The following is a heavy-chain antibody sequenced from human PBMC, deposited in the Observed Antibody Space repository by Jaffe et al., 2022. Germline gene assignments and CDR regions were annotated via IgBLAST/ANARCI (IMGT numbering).Heavy chain of an antibody. V-gene: IGHV4-34*01. CDR2: INHSGST. J-gene: IGHJ4*02. Sequence: QVQLQQWGAGLLKPSETLSLTCAVYGGSFSGYYWSWIRQPPGKGLEWIGEINHSGSTNYNPSLKSRVTISVDTSKNQFSLKLSSVTAADTAVYYCARGHFAFTYYYGSGSHKGYFDYWGQGTLVTVSS. D-gene: IGHD3-10*01. CDR3: ARGHFAFTYYYGSGSHKGYFDY. CDR1: GGSFSGYY.